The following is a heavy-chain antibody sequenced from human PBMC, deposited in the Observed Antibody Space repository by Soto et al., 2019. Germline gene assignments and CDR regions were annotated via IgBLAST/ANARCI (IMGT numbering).Heavy chain of an antibody. V-gene: IGHV3-23*01. CDR3: AKGIFDYGDYVVFDY. J-gene: IGHJ4*02. CDR2: ISGSGGST. CDR1: GSTFSSYA. D-gene: IGHD4-17*01. Sequence: PGGSLRLSCAASGSTFSSYAMSWVRQAPGKGLEWVSAISGSGGSTYYADSVKGRFTISRDNSKNTLYLQMNSLRAEDTAVYYCAKGIFDYGDYVVFDYWGQGTLVTVSS.